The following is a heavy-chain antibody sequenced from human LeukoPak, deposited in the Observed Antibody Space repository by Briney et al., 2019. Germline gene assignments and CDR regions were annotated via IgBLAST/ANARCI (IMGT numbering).Heavy chain of an antibody. CDR1: GGSITGYY. Sequence: SDTLSLTCTVSGGSITGYYWSWIRQPPGKGLEGIGYIYYTGSTDYNHPLKSRLTVAVDTSKNQLSLRLSSVTAADTAVYYCARGATAGYSSSCFDCWGQGTLVTVSS. CDR2: IYYTGST. V-gene: IGHV4-59*07. CDR3: ARGATAGYSSSCFDC. J-gene: IGHJ4*02. D-gene: IGHD6-13*01.